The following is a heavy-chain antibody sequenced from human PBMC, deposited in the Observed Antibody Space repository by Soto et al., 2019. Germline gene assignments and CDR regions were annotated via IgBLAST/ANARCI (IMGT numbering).Heavy chain of an antibody. J-gene: IGHJ4*02. CDR3: ASRDARAEQAFEY. CDR1: GGTFSSNA. D-gene: IGHD2-2*01. V-gene: IGHV1-69*06. Sequence: GASVKVSCKASGGTFSSNAISWVRQAPGQGLEWMGGIIPIFGTPNYAQNFQGRVTITADKSMSTTYMELSSLRFEDAAVYYCASRDARAEQAFEYWGQGTLVTVSS. CDR2: IIPIFGTP.